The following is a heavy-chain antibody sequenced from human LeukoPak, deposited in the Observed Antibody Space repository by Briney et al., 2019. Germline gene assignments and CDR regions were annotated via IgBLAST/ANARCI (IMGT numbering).Heavy chain of an antibody. Sequence: GESLKISCAASGFMFSGYAMNWVPQAPGKALEWVSTISFSGFRTYYADSVEGRFTISRDNSKNTVYLQMSGLRAEDTAVYYCARVTEYCSGGSCYTGDHWGQGTLVTVSS. CDR1: GFMFSGYA. J-gene: IGHJ4*02. CDR2: ISFSGFRT. V-gene: IGHV3-23*01. CDR3: ARVTEYCSGGSCYTGDH. D-gene: IGHD2-15*01.